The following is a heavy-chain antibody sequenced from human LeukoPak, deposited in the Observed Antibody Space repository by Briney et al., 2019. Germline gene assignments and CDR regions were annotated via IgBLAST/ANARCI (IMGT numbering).Heavy chain of an antibody. CDR1: GFTLSSYA. J-gene: IGHJ4*02. D-gene: IGHD3-10*01. CDR3: AKGGFSAPIDY. Sequence: GGSLRLSCAASGFTLSSYAMTWVRQAPGKGLEWVSVMSDSGGSTYYADSVKGRFSIFRDNSKNRLSLQMNSLRSEDTAVYYCAKGGFSAPIDYWGQGTLVTVSS. CDR2: MSDSGGST. V-gene: IGHV3-23*01.